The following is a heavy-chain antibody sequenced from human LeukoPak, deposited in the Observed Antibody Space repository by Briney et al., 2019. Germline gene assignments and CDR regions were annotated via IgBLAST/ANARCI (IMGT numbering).Heavy chain of an antibody. CDR2: INHVVST. J-gene: IGHJ5*02. Sequence: PSETLSLTCAVYGGSFSRYSWNWIRQPPGKGMEWIVEINHVVSTTSTPSLQTRVTISVDTSKNQFSLKLSSVTAADTAVYYCARGLGIFGVNWFDHWGQGTLVTVSS. V-gene: IGHV4-34*01. CDR3: ARGLGIFGVNWFDH. CDR1: GGSFSRYS. D-gene: IGHD3-3*01.